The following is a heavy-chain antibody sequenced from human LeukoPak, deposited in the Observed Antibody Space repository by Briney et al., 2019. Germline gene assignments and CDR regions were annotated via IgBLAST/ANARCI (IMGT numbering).Heavy chain of an antibody. CDR2: ISAYNGNT. J-gene: IGHJ6*02. V-gene: IGHV1-18*01. Sequence: APVKSSCTASGYTFTSYGISWVRQAPGQGLEWMGWISAYNGNTNYAQKLQGRVTMTTDTSTSTAYMELRSLRSDDTAVYYCARDTVYYDILTGCYSMDVWGQGPAVMVTS. D-gene: IGHD3-9*01. CDR3: ARDTVYYDILTGCYSMDV. CDR1: GYTFTSYG.